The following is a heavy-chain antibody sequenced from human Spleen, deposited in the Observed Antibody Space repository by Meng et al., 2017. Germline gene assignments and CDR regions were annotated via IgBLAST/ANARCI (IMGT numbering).Heavy chain of an antibody. D-gene: IGHD3-10*01. CDR1: GYRFSSFA. J-gene: IGHJ4*02. V-gene: IGHV1-18*01. Sequence: QVQLVQSGSELKKPGASVKVSCKASGYRFSSFAMNWVRQAPGQGLEWMAWLGAHPGDTSHAPKFVGRVTVTADTATATAYMELRSLRSDDTAVYYCARGTPGRSYCDYWGLGTLVTVSS. CDR2: LGAHPGDT. CDR3: ARGTPGRSYCDY.